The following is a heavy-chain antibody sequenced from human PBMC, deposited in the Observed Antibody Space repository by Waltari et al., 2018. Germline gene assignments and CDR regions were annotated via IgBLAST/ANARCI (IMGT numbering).Heavy chain of an antibody. CDR3: ARDVTIFGVAYAFDI. CDR1: GSTFSSYS. CDR2: ISSSSSYI. J-gene: IGHJ3*02. V-gene: IGHV3-21*01. D-gene: IGHD3-3*01. Sequence: EVQLVESGGGLVKPGGSLRLSCAASGSTFSSYSMNWASKAPGKGLEWVSSISSSSSYISYADSVKGRFTISRDNAKNSLYLQMNSLRAEDTAVYYCARDVTIFGVAYAFDIWGQGTMVTVSS.